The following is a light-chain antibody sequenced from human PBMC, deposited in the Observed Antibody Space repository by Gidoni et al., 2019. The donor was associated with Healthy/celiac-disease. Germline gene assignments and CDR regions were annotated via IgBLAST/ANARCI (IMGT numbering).Light chain of an antibody. J-gene: IGKJ1*01. CDR2: KAS. V-gene: IGKV1-5*03. CDR3: QQYNSYSTWT. CDR1: QSISSW. Sequence: DIQMTQSPSTLSAPVGDRVTITCRASQSISSWLAWYQQKPGKAPKLLIYKASSLASGVPSRFSGSGSWTEFTLTISSLQPDDFATYYCQQYNSYSTWTFGQGTKVEIK.